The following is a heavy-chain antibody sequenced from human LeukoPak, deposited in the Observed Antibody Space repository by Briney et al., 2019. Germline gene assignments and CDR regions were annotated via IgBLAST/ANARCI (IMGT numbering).Heavy chain of an antibody. J-gene: IGHJ4*02. Sequence: SETLSLTCAVYGGSSSGYYWSWIRQPPGKGLEWIGEINHSGSTNYNPSLKSRVTISVDTSKNQFSLKLSSVTAADTAVYYCARERWLVRVTFDYWGQGTLVTVSS. CDR1: GGSSSGYY. D-gene: IGHD6-19*01. CDR2: INHSGST. CDR3: ARERWLVRVTFDY. V-gene: IGHV4-34*01.